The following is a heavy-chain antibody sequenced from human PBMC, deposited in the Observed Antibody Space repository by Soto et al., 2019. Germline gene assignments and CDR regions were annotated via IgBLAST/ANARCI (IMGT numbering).Heavy chain of an antibody. CDR1: GYTFTSYY. V-gene: IGHV1-46*01. J-gene: IGHJ6*02. D-gene: IGHD1-7*01. Sequence: QVQLVQSGAEVKKPGASVKVSCKASGYTFTSYYMHWLRQAPGQGLEGMGIINPSGGSTSYAQKFQGRVTMTRDTSTSTVYMELSSLRSEDTAVYYCARDPGLELLLYYYGMDVWGQGTTVTVSS. CDR2: INPSGGST. CDR3: ARDPGLELLLYYYGMDV.